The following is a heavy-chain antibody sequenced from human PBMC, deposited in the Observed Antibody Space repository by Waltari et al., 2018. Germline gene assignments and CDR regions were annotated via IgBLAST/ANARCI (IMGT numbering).Heavy chain of an antibody. CDR3: ARSFDFWSGTYYFDY. CDR2: KYYTAHT. Sequence: QLQLQESGPGLVKPSETLSLTCTVSGTSISSSSYCWGVIRQSPGKGLEGIGSKYYTAHTNYDPSLKSRDTISVETSKSQVSLNLSSVTAADTAVYYCARSFDFWSGTYYFDYWGQGILVTVSS. CDR1: GTSISSSSYC. J-gene: IGHJ4*02. D-gene: IGHD3-3*01. V-gene: IGHV4-39*01.